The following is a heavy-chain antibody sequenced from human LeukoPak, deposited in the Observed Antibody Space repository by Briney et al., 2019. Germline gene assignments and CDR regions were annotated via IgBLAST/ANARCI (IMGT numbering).Heavy chain of an antibody. D-gene: IGHD1-26*01. CDR2: IYYSGST. J-gene: IGHJ5*02. CDR1: GGSISSYY. V-gene: IGHV4-59*01. CDR3: ARDLVGATLSNWFDP. Sequence: SETLSLTCTASGGSISSYYWSWIRQPPGKGLEWIGYIYYSGSTNYNPSLKSRVTISVDTSKNQFSLKLSSVTAADTAVYYCARDLVGATLSNWFDPWGQGTLVTVSS.